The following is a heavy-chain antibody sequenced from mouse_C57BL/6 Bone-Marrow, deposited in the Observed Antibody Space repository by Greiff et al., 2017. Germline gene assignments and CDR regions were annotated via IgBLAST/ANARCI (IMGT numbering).Heavy chain of an antibody. CDR1: GFSLTSYG. CDR2: IWGVGST. D-gene: IGHD1-1*01. CDR3: ASVYYCSSYERFAY. Sequence: VKLVESGPGLVTPSQSLSFTCTVSGFSLTSYGVDWVRQSPGKGLEWLGVIWGVGSTNYNSDLKSRLSFSKDNSKRQVFLKINSLQPDDTAMYYCASVYYCSSYERFAYWGQGTLVTVSA. V-gene: IGHV2-6*01. J-gene: IGHJ3*01.